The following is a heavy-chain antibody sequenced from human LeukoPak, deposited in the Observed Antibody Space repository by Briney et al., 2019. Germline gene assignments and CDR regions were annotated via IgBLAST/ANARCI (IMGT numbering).Heavy chain of an antibody. CDR1: GGSISSYY. V-gene: IGHV4-59*12. CDR3: ASERQWRELDY. J-gene: IGHJ4*02. Sequence: PSETLSLTCTVSGGSISSYYWSWIRQPPGKGLEWIGYIYYSGSTNYNPSPKSRVTISVDKSKNQFSLKLSSVTAADTAVYYCASERQWRELDYWGQGTLVTVSS. D-gene: IGHD1-1*01. CDR2: IYYSGST.